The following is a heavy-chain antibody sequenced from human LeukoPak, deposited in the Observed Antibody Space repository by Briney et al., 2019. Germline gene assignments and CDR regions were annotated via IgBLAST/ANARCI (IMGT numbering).Heavy chain of an antibody. CDR1: GGTFSSYA. CDR2: IIPILGIA. J-gene: IGHJ4*02. CDR3: ARVPPSAHQLFTSDY. V-gene: IGHV1-69*04. Sequence: SVKVSCKASGGTFSSYAISWVRQAPGQGLEWMGRIIPILGIANYAQKFQGRVTITADKSTSTAYMELSSLRSEDTAVYYCARVPPSAHQLFTSDYWGQGTQVTVSS. D-gene: IGHD1-1*01.